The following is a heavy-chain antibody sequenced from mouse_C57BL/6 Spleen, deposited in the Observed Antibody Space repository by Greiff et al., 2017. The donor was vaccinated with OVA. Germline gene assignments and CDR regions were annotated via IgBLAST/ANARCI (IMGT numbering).Heavy chain of an antibody. CDR3: ARAYDYDYFDY. Sequence: EVKLVESGGGLVKPGGSLKLSCAASGFTFSDYGMHWVRQAPEKGLEWVAYISSGSSTIYYADTVKGRFTISRDNAKNTLFLQMNSLRSEDTAMYYCARAYDYDYFDYWGQGTTLTVSS. J-gene: IGHJ2*01. V-gene: IGHV5-17*01. CDR2: ISSGSSTI. D-gene: IGHD2-4*01. CDR1: GFTFSDYG.